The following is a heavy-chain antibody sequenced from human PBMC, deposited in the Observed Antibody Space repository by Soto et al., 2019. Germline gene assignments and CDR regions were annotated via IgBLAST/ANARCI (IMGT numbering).Heavy chain of an antibody. CDR2: ISYDGSNK. J-gene: IGHJ6*02. CDR1: GFTFSSYA. Sequence: PGGSLRLSCAASGFTFSSYAMHWVRQAPGKGLEWVAVISYDGSNKYYADSVKGRFTISRDNSKNTLYLQMNSLRAEDTAVYYCARAYSSSSVFSGMDVWGQGTTVTVSS. CDR3: ARAYSSSSVFSGMDV. D-gene: IGHD6-13*01. V-gene: IGHV3-30-3*01.